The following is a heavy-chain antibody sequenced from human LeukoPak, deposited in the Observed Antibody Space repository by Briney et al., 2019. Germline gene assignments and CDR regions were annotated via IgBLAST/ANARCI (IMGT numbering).Heavy chain of an antibody. CDR2: IHPEGNEK. Sequence: PGGSLRLSCAVSGFSFTNFWMSWVRQAPGGGLEWVANIHPEGNEKYHVESVKGRFTISRGNTKNLLFLQMNGLRVEDTAVYYCARGDAFSGDHWGQGTLVTVSS. J-gene: IGHJ4*02. CDR3: ARGDAFSGDH. V-gene: IGHV3-7*04. CDR1: GFSFTNFW.